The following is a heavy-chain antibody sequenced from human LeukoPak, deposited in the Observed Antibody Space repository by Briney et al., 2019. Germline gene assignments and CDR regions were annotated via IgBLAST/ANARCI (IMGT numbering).Heavy chain of an antibody. CDR3: ARDPTDYGDYYYYGMDV. CDR1: GGSISSGGYY. V-gene: IGHV4-31*03. Sequence: SETLSLTCTVSGGSISSGGYYWSWIRQHPGKGLEWIGYIYYSGSTYYNPSLKSRVTMSVDTSKNQFSLKLSSVTAADTAVYYCARDPTDYGDYYYYGMDVWGQGTTVTVSS. D-gene: IGHD4-17*01. J-gene: IGHJ6*02. CDR2: IYYSGST.